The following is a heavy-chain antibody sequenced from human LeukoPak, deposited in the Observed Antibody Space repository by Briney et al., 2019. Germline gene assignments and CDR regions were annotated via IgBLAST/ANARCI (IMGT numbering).Heavy chain of an antibody. D-gene: IGHD6-19*01. V-gene: IGHV4-59*01. Sequence: SETLSLTCTISGGSISSYYWSWIRQPPGKGLEWIGYIYNSGSTNYNPSLKSRVTISIDTSKNQFSLKLSSVTAADTAVYYCGAESERWLVRSWGQGTLVTVSS. CDR3: GAESERWLVRS. J-gene: IGHJ4*02. CDR1: GGSISSYY. CDR2: IYNSGST.